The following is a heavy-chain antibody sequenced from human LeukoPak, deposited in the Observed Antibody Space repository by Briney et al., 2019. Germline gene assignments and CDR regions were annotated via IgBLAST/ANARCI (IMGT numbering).Heavy chain of an antibody. V-gene: IGHV1-58*01. CDR1: GFTFTSSA. CDR2: IVVGSGNT. J-gene: IGHJ4*02. D-gene: IGHD3-9*01. CDR3: AAIPLPDSRYFDWLTFDY. Sequence: ASVKVPCKASGFTFTSSAVQWVRQARGQRLEWVGWIVVGSGNTNYAQNFQERVTITRDMSTSTAYMELSSLRSEDTAVYYCAAIPLPDSRYFDWLTFDYWGQGTLVTVSS.